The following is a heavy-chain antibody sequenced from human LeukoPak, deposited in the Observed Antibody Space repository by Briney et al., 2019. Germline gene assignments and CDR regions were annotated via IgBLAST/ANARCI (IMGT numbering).Heavy chain of an antibody. D-gene: IGHD3-10*01. J-gene: IGHJ6*03. CDR1: GFTFNQYA. CDR3: ARVPGVWGSGSYLSSYYYYYMDV. CDR2: IYSGGNR. V-gene: IGHV3-53*01. Sequence: PGGSLRLSCAASGFTFNQYAMNWVRQAPGKGLEWVSVIYSGGNRYYADSVKGRFIISRDNSKNTLYLQMNSLRAEDTAVYYCARVPGVWGSGSYLSSYYYYYMDVWGKGTTVTVSS.